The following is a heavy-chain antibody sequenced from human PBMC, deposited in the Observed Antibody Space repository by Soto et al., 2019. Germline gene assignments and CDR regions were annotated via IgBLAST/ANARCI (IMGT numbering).Heavy chain of an antibody. CDR1: GFTFSSYS. J-gene: IGHJ6*02. Sequence: AGGSLRLSCAASGFTFSSYSMNWVRQAPGKGLEWVSSISSSSSYIYYADSVKGRFTISRDNAKNSLYLQMNSLRAEDTAVYYCAREGYYDFWSGYYRDGWYYYYYGMDVWGQGTTVTVSS. V-gene: IGHV3-21*01. CDR2: ISSSSSYI. CDR3: AREGYYDFWSGYYRDGWYYYYYGMDV. D-gene: IGHD3-3*01.